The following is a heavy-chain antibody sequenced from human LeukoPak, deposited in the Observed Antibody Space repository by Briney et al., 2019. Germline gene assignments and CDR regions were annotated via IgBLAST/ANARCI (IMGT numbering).Heavy chain of an antibody. D-gene: IGHD1-26*01. V-gene: IGHV3-7*01. J-gene: IGHJ4*02. CDR3: ARDPSYSENLDY. Sequence: GGSLRLSCAASGFTFSSYWMSWVRQAPGKGLEWVANIKQDGTETYYVDSVRGRFTISRDNAKNSLYLQMNSLRAEDTAVYYCARDPSYSENLDYWGQGTLVTVSS. CDR2: IKQDGTET. CDR1: GFTFSSYW.